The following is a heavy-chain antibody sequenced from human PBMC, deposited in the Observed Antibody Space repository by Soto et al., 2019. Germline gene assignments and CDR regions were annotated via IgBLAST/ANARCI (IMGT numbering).Heavy chain of an antibody. J-gene: IGHJ5*02. D-gene: IGHD2-15*01. CDR1: GFTFRSFA. Sequence: QVHLVESGGGVVQPWKSLRLSCAASGFTFRSFAMHWFRQAPGQGLAWVAFISYDGGKEDYADSVKGRFTISRDNSRDTLYLQVDTLRPAYTAVYYCARDRVTGAATGREANWFAPWGQGALVTVSS. CDR3: ARDRVTGAATGREANWFAP. V-gene: IGHV3-30-3*01. CDR2: ISYDGGKE.